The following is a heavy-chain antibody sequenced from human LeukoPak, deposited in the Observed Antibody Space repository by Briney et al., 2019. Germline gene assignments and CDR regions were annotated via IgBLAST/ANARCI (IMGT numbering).Heavy chain of an antibody. D-gene: IGHD2-15*01. V-gene: IGHV3-30*02. CDR2: LRYDGNDK. J-gene: IGHJ6*03. CDR1: GFRLSEYG. CDR3: AKDIGRNYIDV. Sequence: PGGSLRLSCAASGFRLSEYGMHWVRQAPGKGLEWVAFLRYDGNDKYYSESAKGRFTISRDNYKNTLYLQMNSLRVEDTAMYYCAKDIGRNYIDVWGKGTTVTISS.